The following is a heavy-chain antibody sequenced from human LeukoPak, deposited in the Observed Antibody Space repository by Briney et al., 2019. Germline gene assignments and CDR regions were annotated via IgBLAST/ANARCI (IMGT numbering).Heavy chain of an antibody. CDR1: GGTFSNCG. J-gene: IGHJ4*02. V-gene: IGHV1-69*01. Sequence: ASVRVSCTASGGTFSNCGFSWVRQAPAQGLEWMGGIIPIYGTPHYAQKFQGRVSITADESTTTVYMEVSSLNSEDTAVYYRSREQGIEAAGTIDYSGQGTLVTVSS. CDR2: IIPIYGTP. CDR3: SREQGIEAAGTIDY. D-gene: IGHD6-13*01.